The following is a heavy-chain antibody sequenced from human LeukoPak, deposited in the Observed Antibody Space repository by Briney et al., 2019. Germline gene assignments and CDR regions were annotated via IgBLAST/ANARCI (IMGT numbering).Heavy chain of an antibody. CDR2: MNPNSGNT. V-gene: IGHV1-8*01. CDR1: GYTFTSYA. J-gene: IGHJ4*02. CDR3: ARGKARDGYNYPGIFDY. D-gene: IGHD5-24*01. Sequence: ASVKVSCKASGYTFTSYAIDWVRPATGQGLEWMGWMNPNSGNTGYAQKFQGRVTMTRNTSISTPYIELSSLRSDDTAVYYCARGKARDGYNYPGIFDYWGQGTLVTVSS.